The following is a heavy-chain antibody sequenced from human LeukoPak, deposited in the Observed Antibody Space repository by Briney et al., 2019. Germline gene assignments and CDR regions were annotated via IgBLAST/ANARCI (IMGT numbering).Heavy chain of an antibody. CDR3: VGGAPNWGFDF. CDR1: GYTFTGYY. D-gene: IGHD7-27*01. CDR2: INPNSGGT. J-gene: IGHJ4*02. V-gene: IGHV1-2*06. Sequence: ASVKVSCKASGYTFTGYYMHWVRQAPGQGLEWMGRINPNSGGTNYAQKFQGRVTMTRDTSISTAYMELSRLRSDDTAVYFCVGGAPNWGFDFWGQGTRVTVSS.